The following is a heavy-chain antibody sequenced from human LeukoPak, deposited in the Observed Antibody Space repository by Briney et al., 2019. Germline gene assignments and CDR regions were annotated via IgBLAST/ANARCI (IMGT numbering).Heavy chain of an antibody. D-gene: IGHD5-18*01. CDR2: ISWNSGSI. CDR1: GFTFDDYA. CDR3: AKGDTAMASYNWFDP. Sequence: GGSLRLSCAASGFTFDDYAMHWVRQAPGKGLEWVSGISWNSGSIAYADSVKGRFTISRDNAKNSLYLQMNSLRAEDTALYYCAKGDTAMASYNWFDPWGQGTLVTVPS. V-gene: IGHV3-9*01. J-gene: IGHJ5*02.